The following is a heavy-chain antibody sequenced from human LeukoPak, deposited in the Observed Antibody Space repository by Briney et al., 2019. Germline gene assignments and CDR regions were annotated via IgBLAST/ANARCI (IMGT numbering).Heavy chain of an antibody. V-gene: IGHV4-4*02. D-gene: IGHD1-26*01. Sequence: SETLSLTCGVSGVSISNTNWWSWVRQPPGQGLEWIGEISLTGLTHYNPSLESRVTVSLDKSKNQLSLNLTSVTAADTAVYYCSRENGTFSPFGYWGQGTLVTVLS. CDR3: SRENGTFSPFGY. CDR2: ISLTGLT. J-gene: IGHJ4*02. CDR1: GVSISNTNW.